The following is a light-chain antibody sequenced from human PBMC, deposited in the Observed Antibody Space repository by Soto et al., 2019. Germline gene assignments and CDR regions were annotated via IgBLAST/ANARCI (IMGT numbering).Light chain of an antibody. CDR1: SSNVGTYP. Sequence: QPVLTQPPSASGTPGQRVTISCSGSSSNVGTYPVNWYQQLPGTAPKLLIFNTDQRPSGVPDRFSGSKSGTSASLAISGLLSEDEADYYCASWDGRLNGPGVFGGGTKLTVL. CDR2: NTD. J-gene: IGLJ3*02. V-gene: IGLV1-44*01. CDR3: ASWDGRLNGPGV.